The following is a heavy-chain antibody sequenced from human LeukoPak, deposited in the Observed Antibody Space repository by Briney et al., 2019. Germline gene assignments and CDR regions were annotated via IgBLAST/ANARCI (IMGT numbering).Heavy chain of an antibody. CDR1: GGSISSSGYY. V-gene: IGHV4-39*01. Sequence: PSETLSLTCTVSGGSISSSGYYWGWIRQPPGKGLEWIGSIYYSGSTSYNPSLKSRVTISVDTSKNQFSLKMSSVTAADTAVYYCARLREEYYLDYWGQGTLVTVSS. J-gene: IGHJ4*02. CDR2: IYYSGST. CDR3: ARLREEYYLDY.